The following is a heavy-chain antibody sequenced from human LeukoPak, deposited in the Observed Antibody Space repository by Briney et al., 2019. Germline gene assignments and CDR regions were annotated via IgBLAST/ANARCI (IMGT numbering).Heavy chain of an antibody. CDR1: GFTFSSYA. CDR3: VKVYYYDGSGYSSPYFFDY. J-gene: IGHJ4*02. Sequence: GGSLRLSCAASGFTFSSYAMNWVRQAPGKGLEWVSGISGSGISTYYADSVKGRFTISRDNFKKTPYLHMNSLRAEDTAVYYCVKVYYYDGSGYSSPYFFDYWGQGTLVTVSS. CDR2: ISGSGIST. V-gene: IGHV3-23*01. D-gene: IGHD3-22*01.